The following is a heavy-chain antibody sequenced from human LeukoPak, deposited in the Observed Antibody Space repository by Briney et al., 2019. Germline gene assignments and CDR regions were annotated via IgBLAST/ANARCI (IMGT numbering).Heavy chain of an antibody. V-gene: IGHV3-23*01. D-gene: IGHD6-6*01. CDR3: AKGGPYSSSPDFDY. CDR1: GFTFSSYA. J-gene: IGHJ4*02. CDR2: ISGRAGST. Sequence: GGSLRLPCAASGFTFSSYAMSWVRQAPGKGLEWVSSISGRAGSTYYADSVKGRFTISRDNSKNTLFLQMNSLRAEDTAVYYCAKGGPYSSSPDFDYWGQGTLVTVSS.